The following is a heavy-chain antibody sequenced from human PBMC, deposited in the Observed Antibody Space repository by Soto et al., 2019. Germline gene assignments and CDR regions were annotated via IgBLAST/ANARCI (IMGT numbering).Heavy chain of an antibody. CDR1: GFTFSSYA. D-gene: IGHD5-12*01. CDR3: VKLNVGRDGYNWIWGYFDY. J-gene: IGHJ4*02. Sequence: GGSLRLSCSASGFTFSSYAMHWVRQAPGKGLEYVSAISSNGGSTYYADSVKGRFTISRDNSKNTLYLQMSSLRAEDTAVYYCVKLNVGRDGYNWIWGYFDYWGQGTLVTVSS. V-gene: IGHV3-64D*08. CDR2: ISSNGGST.